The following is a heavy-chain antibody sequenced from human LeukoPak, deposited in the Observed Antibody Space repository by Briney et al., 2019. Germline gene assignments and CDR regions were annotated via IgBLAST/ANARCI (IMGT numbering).Heavy chain of an antibody. D-gene: IGHD6-19*01. CDR3: ARGGKQWLGSDTFDI. V-gene: IGHV3-30*03. Sequence: PGGSLRLSCAVSGITLSNYGMSWVRQAPGKGLEWVAVMSDDGSHTYYADSVKGRFTISRDNSKNTLFLQMNSLRPDDTAVYYCARGGKQWLGSDTFDIWGLGTLVTVSS. CDR1: GITLSNYG. CDR2: MSDDGSHT. J-gene: IGHJ3*02.